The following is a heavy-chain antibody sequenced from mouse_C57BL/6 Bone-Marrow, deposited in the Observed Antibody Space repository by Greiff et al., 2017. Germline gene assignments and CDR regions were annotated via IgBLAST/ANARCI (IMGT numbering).Heavy chain of an antibody. CDR1: GFTFSDYG. Sequence: EVMLVESGGGLVKPGGSLKLSCAASGFTFSDYGMHWVRQAPEKGLEWVAYISSGSSTIYYADTVKGRFTISRDNAKNTLFLQMTSLRSEDTAMYYCARKYDYDDGEYYFDYWGQGTTLTVSS. D-gene: IGHD2-4*01. CDR2: ISSGSSTI. J-gene: IGHJ2*01. CDR3: ARKYDYDDGEYYFDY. V-gene: IGHV5-17*01.